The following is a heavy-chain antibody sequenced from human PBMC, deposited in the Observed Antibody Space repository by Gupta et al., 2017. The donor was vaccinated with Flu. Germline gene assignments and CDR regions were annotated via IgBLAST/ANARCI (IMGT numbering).Heavy chain of an antibody. CDR3: ARGGRATGMEY. D-gene: IGHD6-13*01. V-gene: IGHV4-39*01. Sequence: QLQLQESGPGLVKPSETLSLTCTVSGGSISRSSYYWGWIRRSPGKRLEWIGTIYYIGNTFYNPSLKSRVTISVDTSKNQFSLRRNSVTAADTAVYYCARGGRATGMEYWGQGTLVTVSS. CDR2: IYYIGNT. CDR1: GGSISRSSYY. J-gene: IGHJ4*02.